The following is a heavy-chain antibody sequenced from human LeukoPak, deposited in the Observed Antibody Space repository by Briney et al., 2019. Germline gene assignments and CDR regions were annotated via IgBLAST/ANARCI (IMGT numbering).Heavy chain of an antibody. CDR1: GFSLSTSGVG. Sequence: SGPALVKPTQTLTLTCTFSGFSLSTSGVGVGWIRQPPGKALEWLALIYWDDDKRYSPSLKSRLTITKDTSKNQVVLTMTNMDPVDTATYYCAHTALLGAAAGTFDYWGRGTLVTVSS. J-gene: IGHJ4*02. V-gene: IGHV2-5*02. D-gene: IGHD6-13*01. CDR2: IYWDDDK. CDR3: AHTALLGAAAGTFDY.